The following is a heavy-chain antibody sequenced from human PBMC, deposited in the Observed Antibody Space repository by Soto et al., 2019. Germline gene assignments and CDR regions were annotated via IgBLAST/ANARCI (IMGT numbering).Heavy chain of an antibody. CDR3: ARGEYSSGWWVSAFDI. V-gene: IGHV3-33*01. CDR2: IWYDGSNK. CDR1: GLTFSSYG. J-gene: IGHJ3*02. D-gene: IGHD6-19*01. Sequence: GGSQRVSCAASGLTFSSYGMHWVRQAPGKKLEWVAVIWYDGSNKYYADSVKGRFTISRDNSKNTLYLQMNSLRAEDTALYYCARGEYSSGWWVSAFDIWGQGTMVTVSS.